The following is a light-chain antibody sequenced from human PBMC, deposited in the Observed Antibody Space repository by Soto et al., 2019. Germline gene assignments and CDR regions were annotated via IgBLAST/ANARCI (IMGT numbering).Light chain of an antibody. CDR3: QAWDSSTGVV. Sequence: SYELTQPPSVFVSPGQTASITCSGDKLGDKYACWYQQKPGQSPVLVIYQDSKRPSGIPERFSGSNSGNTATLTISGTQAMDEADYYCQAWDSSTGVVFGGGTKLTVL. CDR2: QDS. J-gene: IGLJ2*01. CDR1: KLGDKY. V-gene: IGLV3-1*01.